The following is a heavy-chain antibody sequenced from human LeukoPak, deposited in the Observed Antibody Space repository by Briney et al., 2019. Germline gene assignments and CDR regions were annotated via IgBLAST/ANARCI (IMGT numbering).Heavy chain of an antibody. V-gene: IGHV4-59*08. J-gene: IGHJ6*03. D-gene: IGHD1-26*01. CDR3: ARIIVGATRNHYMDV. CDR1: GGSISSYY. Sequence: PSETLSLTCTVSGGSISSYYWSWIRQPPGKGLEWIGYIYYSGSTSYNPSLKSRVTISVDTSKNQFSLKLSSVTAADTAVYYCARIIVGATRNHYMDVWGKGTTVTVSS. CDR2: IYYSGST.